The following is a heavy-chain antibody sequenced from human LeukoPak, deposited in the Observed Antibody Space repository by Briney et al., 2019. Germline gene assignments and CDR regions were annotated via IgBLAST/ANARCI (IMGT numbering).Heavy chain of an antibody. J-gene: IGHJ4*02. CDR2: IYSGGST. Sequence: GGSLRLSCAASGFTVGSNCMSWVRQAPGKGLEWVSVIYSGGSTYYADSVKGRFTISRHDSKNTLYLQMNSLRAEDTAVYYCARSRYPRYYFDYWGQGTLVTVSS. CDR3: ARSRYPRYYFDY. V-gene: IGHV3-53*04. D-gene: IGHD1-14*01. CDR1: GFTVGSNC.